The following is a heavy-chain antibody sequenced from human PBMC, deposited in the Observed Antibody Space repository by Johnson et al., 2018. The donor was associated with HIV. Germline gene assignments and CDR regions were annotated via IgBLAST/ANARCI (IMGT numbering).Heavy chain of an antibody. CDR1: GFTFSDYY. Sequence: QVQLVESGGGVVQPGRSLRLSCATSGFTFSDYYMSWIRQAPGKGLEWLSYISNSAITLYYADSVKGRFTISRDNSKNTLYLQMNTLRAEDTAVYYCARDRGYWDAFDIWGQGTMVTVSS. D-gene: IGHD3-22*01. CDR2: ISNSAITL. J-gene: IGHJ3*02. CDR3: ARDRGYWDAFDI. V-gene: IGHV3-11*04.